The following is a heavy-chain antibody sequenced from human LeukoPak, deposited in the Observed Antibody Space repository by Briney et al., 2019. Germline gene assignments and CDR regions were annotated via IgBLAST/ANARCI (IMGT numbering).Heavy chain of an antibody. V-gene: IGHV3-23*01. J-gene: IGHJ4*02. CDR2: ISGSGGST. CDR1: GFTFSSYG. CDR3: AKSGYNRFDY. D-gene: IGHD5-24*01. Sequence: PGGSLRLSCAASGFTFSSYGMHWVRQAPGKGLEWVSGISGSGGSTYYADSVKGRFTISRDNSKNTLYLQMNSLRAEDTAVYYCAKSGYNRFDYWGQGTLVTVSS.